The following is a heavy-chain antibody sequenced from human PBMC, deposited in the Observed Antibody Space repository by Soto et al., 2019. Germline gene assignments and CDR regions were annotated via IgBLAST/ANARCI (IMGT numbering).Heavy chain of an antibody. D-gene: IGHD2-21*02. V-gene: IGHV3-74*01. CDR1: GFIFNNYW. J-gene: IGHJ4*01. CDR3: ARRDGIDN. Sequence: EVQMVESGGGLVQPGGSLRLSCAASGFIFNNYWMHWVRQVPGKGLMWVSRIQSDGRSIDYADSVKGRFTISRDNARNTVYLQMNSLRVEDTAVYYCARRDGIDNWGKGTLVTVSS. CDR2: IQSDGRSI.